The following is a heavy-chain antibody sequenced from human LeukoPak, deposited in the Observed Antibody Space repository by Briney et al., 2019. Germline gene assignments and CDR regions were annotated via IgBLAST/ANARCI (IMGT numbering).Heavy chain of an antibody. CDR3: ASGTPGDSGSYRAFDY. D-gene: IGHD1-26*01. Sequence: PGGSLRLSCAASGFTFSSYAMSWVRQAPGKGLEWVSAISGSGGSTYYADSVKGRFTISRDNSKNTLFLQMNSLRPDDTAAYHCASGTPGDSGSYRAFDYWGQGTPVTVSS. V-gene: IGHV3-23*01. J-gene: IGHJ4*02. CDR1: GFTFSSYA. CDR2: ISGSGGST.